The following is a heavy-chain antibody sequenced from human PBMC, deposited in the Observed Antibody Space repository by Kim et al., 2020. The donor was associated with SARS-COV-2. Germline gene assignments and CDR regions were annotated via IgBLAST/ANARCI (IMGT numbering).Heavy chain of an antibody. J-gene: IGHJ6*02. CDR3: ARALLVAGSYYYYYYGMDV. CDR2: IYYSGST. CDR1: GGSISSGGYY. D-gene: IGHD3-10*01. Sequence: SETLSLTCTVSGGSISSGGYYWSWIRQHPGKGLEWIGYIYYSGSTYYNPSLKSRVTISVDTSKNQFSLKLSSVTAADTAVYYCARALLVAGSYYYYYYGMDVWGQGTTVTVSS. V-gene: IGHV4-31*03.